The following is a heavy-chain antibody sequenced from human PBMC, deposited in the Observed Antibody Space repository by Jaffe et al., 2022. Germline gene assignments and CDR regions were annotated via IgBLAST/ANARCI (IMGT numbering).Heavy chain of an antibody. J-gene: IGHJ3*02. CDR3: ARDLDCSSTSCRFDAFDI. CDR2: IYYSGST. CDR1: GGSVSSGSYY. D-gene: IGHD2-2*01. V-gene: IGHV4-61*01. Sequence: QVQLQESGPGLVKPSETLSLTCTVSGGSVSSGSYYWSWIRQPPGKGLEWIGYIYYSGSTNYNPSLKSRVTISVDTSKNQFSLKLSSVTAADTAVYYCARDLDCSSTSCRFDAFDIWGQGTMVTVSS.